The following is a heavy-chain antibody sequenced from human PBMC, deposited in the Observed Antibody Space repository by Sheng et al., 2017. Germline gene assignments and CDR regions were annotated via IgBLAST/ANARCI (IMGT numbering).Heavy chain of an antibody. CDR2: ISGSGGST. V-gene: IGHV3-23*04. CDR3: AKVEGLRWPRWGHYFDY. J-gene: IGHJ4*02. Sequence: EVQLVESGGGLVQPGGTLRLSCAASGFTFSSYGMSWVRQAPGKGLEWVSAISGSGGSTYYADSVKGRFTISRDNSKNTLYLQMNSLRAEDTAVYYCAKVEGLRWPRWGHYFDYWGQGTLVTVSS. D-gene: IGHD4-17*01. CDR1: GFTFSSYG.